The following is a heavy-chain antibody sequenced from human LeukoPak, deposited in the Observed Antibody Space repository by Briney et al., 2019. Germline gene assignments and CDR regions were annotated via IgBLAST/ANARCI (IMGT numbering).Heavy chain of an antibody. CDR3: AKGWLYYETTDFYFDN. CDR1: GFTFTTYG. CDR2: IAYDGKDK. V-gene: IGHV3-30*18. Sequence: PGGSLRLSCAASGFTFTTYGMHWVRQTPGRGLEWVAVIAYDGKDKYYADSVKGRFTIARDNANNMLYLHMNSLRVDDTAVYYRAKGWLYYETTDFYFDNWGQGTLVTVSS. J-gene: IGHJ4*02. D-gene: IGHD3-16*01.